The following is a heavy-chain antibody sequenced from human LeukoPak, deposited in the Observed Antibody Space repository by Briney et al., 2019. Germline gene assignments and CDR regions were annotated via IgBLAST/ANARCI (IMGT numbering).Heavy chain of an antibody. V-gene: IGHV4-61*02. CDR2: IYTGGRT. D-gene: IGHD6-13*01. Sequence: SETLSLTCTVCGGSISSGSLYWSWIRQPAGKGLEWIGRIYTGGRTDYNPPLKSRVTISVDTSKNQFFLKLSSVTAADTAVYYCARDKVSSSWTRGYYYYYMDVWGKGTTVTISS. J-gene: IGHJ6*03. CDR3: ARDKVSSSWTRGYYYYYMDV. CDR1: GGSISSGSLY.